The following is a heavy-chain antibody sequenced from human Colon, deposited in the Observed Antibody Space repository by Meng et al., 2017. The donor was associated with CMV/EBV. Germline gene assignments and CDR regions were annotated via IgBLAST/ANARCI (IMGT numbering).Heavy chain of an antibody. CDR2: INWNGNSI. J-gene: IGHJ6*02. D-gene: IGHD4-11*01. V-gene: IGHV3-20*04. CDR1: GFRFADFG. CDR3: ARANDYSNFNYYYPMDV. Sequence: GGSLRLSCAASGFRFADFGMSWVRQSPGKGLQWVAGINWNGNSIGYGDSVKGRFTISRDNAKNSLYLQMNSLTPEDTALYYCARANDYSNFNYYYPMDVWGQGTTVTVSS.